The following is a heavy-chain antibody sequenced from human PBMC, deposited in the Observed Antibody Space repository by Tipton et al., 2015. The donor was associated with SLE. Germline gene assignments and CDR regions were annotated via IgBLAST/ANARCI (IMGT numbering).Heavy chain of an antibody. J-gene: IGHJ2*01. CDR3: ARESVDWYFGL. V-gene: IGHV4-38-2*02. CDR2: IYHRGST. D-gene: IGHD2-15*01. CDR1: GDSIRSGYY. Sequence: TLSLTCTVSGDSIRSGYYWGWIRQPPGKGLEWIGSIYHRGSTYYNASLKSRVTISVDTSNNQFSLKLSSVTAADTAVYYCARESVDWYFGLWGRGTLVTVSS.